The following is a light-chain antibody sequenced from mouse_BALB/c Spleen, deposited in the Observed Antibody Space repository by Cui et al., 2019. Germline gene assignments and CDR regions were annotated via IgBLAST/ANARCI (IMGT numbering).Light chain of an antibody. CDR2: LTS. V-gene: IGKV4-68*01. CDR1: SSVSY. Sequence: QIVLTQSPALMSASQGEKVTMTCSDSSSVSYMYWYQQKPRSSPKPWIYLTSNLASGVPARFSGSGSGTSYSLTISSMEAEDAATYYCQQWSSNPRTFGAGTKLELK. J-gene: IGKJ5*01. CDR3: QQWSSNPRT.